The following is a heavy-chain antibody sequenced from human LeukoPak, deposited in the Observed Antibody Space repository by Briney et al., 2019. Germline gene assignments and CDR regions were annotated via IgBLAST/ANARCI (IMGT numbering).Heavy chain of an antibody. CDR1: GVSFSDNY. Sequence: PSETLSLTCAVFGVSFSDNYWSWIRQPPGKGLEWIGEINHSGSTNYNPSLKRRVTILVGTSENQYSLKLSSVTAADTAVYYCARGRRWVYRDFDPWGQGTLVSVSS. D-gene: IGHD2-8*01. V-gene: IGHV4-34*01. J-gene: IGHJ5*02. CDR2: INHSGST. CDR3: ARGRRWVYRDFDP.